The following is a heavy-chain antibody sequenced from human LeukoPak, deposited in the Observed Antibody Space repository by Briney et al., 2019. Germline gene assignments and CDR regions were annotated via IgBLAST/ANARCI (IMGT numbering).Heavy chain of an antibody. CDR1: GYTLTSYD. D-gene: IGHD4-17*01. Sequence: ASVKVSCKASGYTLTSYDIHWVRQAHGQGLGWMGWINPNRGGTNYAQKFQGRATMTRDTSITTAYWERNGLGCEDTAGSYCSRDLGHDYGDYPGHGGRGTLVSVLS. CDR2: INPNRGGT. V-gene: IGHV1-2*02. J-gene: IGHJ4*02. CDR3: SRDLGHDYGDYPGH.